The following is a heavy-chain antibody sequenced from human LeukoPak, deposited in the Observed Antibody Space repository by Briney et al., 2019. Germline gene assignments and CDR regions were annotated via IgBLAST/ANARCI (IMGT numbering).Heavy chain of an antibody. J-gene: IGHJ6*03. CDR1: GYTFTSYY. D-gene: IGHD2-2*02. CDR3: ARVGVVVVPAAIYDYYYYMDV. V-gene: IGHV1-46*01. CDR2: INPSGGST. Sequence: VASVKVSCKASGYTFTSYYMHWVRQAPGQGLEWMGIINPSGGSTRYAQKFQGRVTMTRDTSTSTVYMELSSLRSEDTAVYYCARVGVVVVPAAIYDYYYYMDVWGKRTTVTVSS.